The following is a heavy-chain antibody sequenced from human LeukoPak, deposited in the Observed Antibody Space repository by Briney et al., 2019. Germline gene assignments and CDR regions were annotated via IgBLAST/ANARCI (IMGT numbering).Heavy chain of an antibody. Sequence: PSETLSLTCTVSGGSISSYYWSWIRQSPGKGLDWIGYIYYSGSTNYNPSRKNRVTISVDTSKNQFSLKLSSVTAADTAVYYCARLGGYDQGPSDYWGQGTLVTVSS. CDR3: ARLGGYDQGPSDY. CDR1: GGSISSYY. D-gene: IGHD5-12*01. J-gene: IGHJ4*02. V-gene: IGHV4-59*08. CDR2: IYYSGST.